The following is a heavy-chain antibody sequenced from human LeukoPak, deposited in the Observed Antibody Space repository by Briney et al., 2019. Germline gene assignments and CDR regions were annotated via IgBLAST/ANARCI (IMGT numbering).Heavy chain of an antibody. CDR2: TYYRSEWYN. CDR3: ARAGVGATRYYDY. Sequence: SQTLPLTCAISGDSVSSNSAAWNWIRQSPSRGLEWLGRTYYRSEWYNDYAVSVKSRITINPDTSKNQFSLHLNSVTPEDTAVYYCARAGVGATRYYDYWGQGTLVTVSS. D-gene: IGHD1-26*01. CDR1: GDSVSSNSAA. V-gene: IGHV6-1*01. J-gene: IGHJ4*02.